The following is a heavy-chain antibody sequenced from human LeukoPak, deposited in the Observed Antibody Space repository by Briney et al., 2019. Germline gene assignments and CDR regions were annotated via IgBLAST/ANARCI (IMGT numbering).Heavy chain of an antibody. V-gene: IGHV4-34*01. Sequence: SETLSLTCAVYGGSFSGYYWSWIRQPPGKGLEWIGEINHSGSTNYNPSLKGRVTISVDTSKNQFSLKLSSVTAADTAVYYCARGKYIVVVVAENWFDPWGQGTLVTVSS. D-gene: IGHD2-15*01. CDR3: ARGKYIVVVVAENWFDP. CDR2: INHSGST. J-gene: IGHJ5*02. CDR1: GGSFSGYY.